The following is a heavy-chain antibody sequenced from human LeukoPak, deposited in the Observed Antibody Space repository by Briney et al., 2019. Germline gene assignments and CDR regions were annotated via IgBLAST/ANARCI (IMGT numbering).Heavy chain of an antibody. J-gene: IGHJ6*03. CDR1: GFTFSNYS. CDR2: ISPSSHYI. V-gene: IGHV3-21*04. CDR3: ARDRHTAMVYYYYYMDV. Sequence: EGSLRLSCAGSGFTFSNYSINWVRQAPGKGLEWVSSISPSSHYIYYADSVRGRFTISRGNARNSLYLQMNSLRDEDTAVYYCARDRHTAMVYYYYYMDVWGTGTTVTVSS. D-gene: IGHD5-18*01.